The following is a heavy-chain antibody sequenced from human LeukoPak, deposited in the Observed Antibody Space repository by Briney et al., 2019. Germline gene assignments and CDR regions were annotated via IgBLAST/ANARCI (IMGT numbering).Heavy chain of an antibody. CDR3: ARDLRDLGDYYYYYYMDV. J-gene: IGHJ6*03. V-gene: IGHV4-34*01. D-gene: IGHD4-17*01. CDR2: IYYSGST. Sequence: SETLSLTCAVYGGSFSGYYWSWIRQPPGKGLEWIGSIYYSGSTYYNPSLKSRVTISVDTSKNQFSLKLSSVTAADTAVYYCARDLRDLGDYYYYYYMDVWGKGTTVTVSS. CDR1: GGSFSGYY.